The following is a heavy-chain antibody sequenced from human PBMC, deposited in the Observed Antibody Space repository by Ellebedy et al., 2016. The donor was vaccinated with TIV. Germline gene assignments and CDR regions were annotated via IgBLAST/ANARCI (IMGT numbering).Heavy chain of an antibody. CDR3: ARYFDY. CDR2: IWYDGSNK. V-gene: IGHV3-33*01. CDR1: GFTFSTYG. J-gene: IGHJ4*02. Sequence: PGGSLRLSCAASGFTFSTYGLPWVRQAPGKGLEWVAVIWYDGSNKYYADSVKGRFTISRDNSKNTLYLQMNSLRAEDTAVYYCARYFDYWGQGTLVTVSS.